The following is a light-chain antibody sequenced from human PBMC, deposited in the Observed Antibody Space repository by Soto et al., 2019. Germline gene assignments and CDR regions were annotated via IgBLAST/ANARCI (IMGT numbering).Light chain of an antibody. V-gene: IGLV2-8*01. J-gene: IGLJ1*01. CDR3: CSYGGSNNYV. CDR1: NSDVGGYNY. CDR2: EVN. Sequence: QSALTQPPSASGSPGQSVTISCSGTNSDVGGYNYVSWYQQHPGKAPKLMIYEVNNRPSGVSDRFSGSKSGNTASLTISGLQAEDEADYYCCSYGGSNNYVFGTGTKLTVL.